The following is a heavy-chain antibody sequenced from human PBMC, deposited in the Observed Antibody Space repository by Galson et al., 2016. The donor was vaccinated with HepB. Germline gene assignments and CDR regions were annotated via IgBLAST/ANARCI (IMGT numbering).Heavy chain of an antibody. CDR2: IWYDGSNK. J-gene: IGHJ2*01. Sequence: SLRLSCAASGFTFSSYGMHWVRQAPGKGLEWVACIWYDGSNKYYANSVKGRFTISRDNSKNTLYLQMNSLRDEDTAVYYCATRYCSGGSCYSAAPGYWYFNLWGRGTLVTVSS. CDR1: GFTFSSYG. V-gene: IGHV3-33*01. CDR3: ATRYCSGGSCYSAAPGYWYFNL. D-gene: IGHD2-15*01.